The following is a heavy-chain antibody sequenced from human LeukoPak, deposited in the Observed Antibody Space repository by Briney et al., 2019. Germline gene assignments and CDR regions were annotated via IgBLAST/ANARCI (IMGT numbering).Heavy chain of an antibody. CDR2: INHSGST. D-gene: IGHD5-12*01. Sequence: SETLSLTCAVYGGSFSGYYWSWIRQPPGKGLEWIGEINHSGSTNYNPSLKSRVTISVDTSKNQFSLKLSSVTAADTAVYYCARGDSGYDPYYWGQGTLVTVSS. CDR3: ARGDSGYDPYY. J-gene: IGHJ4*02. V-gene: IGHV4-34*01. CDR1: GGSFSGYY.